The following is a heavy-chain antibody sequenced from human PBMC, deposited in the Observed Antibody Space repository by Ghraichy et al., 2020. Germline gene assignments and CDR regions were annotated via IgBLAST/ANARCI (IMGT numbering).Heavy chain of an antibody. Sequence: GESLNISCAASGFTFSTYAMNWVRQAPGKGLEWSSGISFHGGVATYYAESVKGRFTVSRDDSKNMVYLQLNGLRAEDTALFYCARLLGRSWSDVLGLWGEGTMVTVSS. CDR1: GFTFSTYA. D-gene: IGHD3-10*01. CDR2: ISFHGGVAT. CDR3: ARLLGRSWSDVLGL. J-gene: IGHJ3*01. V-gene: IGHV3-23*01.